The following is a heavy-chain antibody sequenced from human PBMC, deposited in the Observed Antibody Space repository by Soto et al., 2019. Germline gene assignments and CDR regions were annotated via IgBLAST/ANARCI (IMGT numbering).Heavy chain of an antibody. Sequence: QVQLVESGGGVVQPGRSLRLSCTASGFTFRSYAMHWVRQAPGKGLEWVALISYDGSNKYYADFVKGRFTISRDNSKNTLYLQMNSLSAEDTAVYYCARDGPQILESLLGSPDYWGQGTLGTVSS. CDR2: ISYDGSNK. CDR1: GFTFRSYA. V-gene: IGHV3-30-3*01. CDR3: ARDGPQILESLLGSPDY. D-gene: IGHD3-3*01. J-gene: IGHJ4*02.